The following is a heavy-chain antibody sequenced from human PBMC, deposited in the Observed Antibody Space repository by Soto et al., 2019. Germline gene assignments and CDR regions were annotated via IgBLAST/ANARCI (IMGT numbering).Heavy chain of an antibody. CDR3: ARDQYDSNGYHYGFEYLHR. V-gene: IGHV1-69*13. Sequence: SVRVSCKASGGTFSSYAISWVRQAPGQGLEWMGGIIPIFGTANYAQKFQGRVTITADESTSTAYMELSSLRSEDTAVYYCARDQYDSNGYHYGFEYLHRWGHGTPVTVFS. J-gene: IGHJ1*01. CDR1: GGTFSSYA. D-gene: IGHD3-22*01. CDR2: IIPIFGTA.